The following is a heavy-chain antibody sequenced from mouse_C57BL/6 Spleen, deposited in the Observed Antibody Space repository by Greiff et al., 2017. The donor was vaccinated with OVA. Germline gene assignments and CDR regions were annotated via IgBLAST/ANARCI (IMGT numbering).Heavy chain of an antibody. CDR2: IYPGSGST. CDR1: GYTFTSYW. CDR3: ARQGYFDY. V-gene: IGHV1-55*01. J-gene: IGHJ2*01. Sequence: VQLQQPGAELVKPGASVKMSCKASGYTFTSYWITWVKQRPGQGLEWIGDIYPGSGSTNYNEKFKSKATLTVATSSSTAYMQLSSLTSEDAAVYYCARQGYFDYWGQGTTLTVSS.